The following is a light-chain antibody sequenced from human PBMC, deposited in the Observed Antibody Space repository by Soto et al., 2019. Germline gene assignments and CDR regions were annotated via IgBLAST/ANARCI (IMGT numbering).Light chain of an antibody. CDR2: AAS. Sequence: DIQMTQSPSSLSASVGDRFTITCRASQSISSYLNRYQQKPGKAPKLLIYAASSLQRGVPSRFSGSGSGTEFTLAISSLQPEDFATYYCQQFNDYPITFGQGTRLEIK. CDR3: QQFNDYPIT. J-gene: IGKJ5*01. V-gene: IGKV1-9*01. CDR1: QSISSY.